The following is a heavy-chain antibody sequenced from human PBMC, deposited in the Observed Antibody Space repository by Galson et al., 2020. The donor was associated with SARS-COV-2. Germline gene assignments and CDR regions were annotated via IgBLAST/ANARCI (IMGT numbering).Heavy chain of an antibody. CDR1: GGSIASYY. CDR3: ARGDYSSSHFPYYYLDV. V-gene: IGHV4-59*01. Sequence: SETLSLTCTVSGGSIASYYGSWVRQAPGKGLEWIGYIYYTGDNTKYNPSLSSRVTMSMAASTNQFSLKLSSVTAADTAVYYCARGDYSSSHFPYYYLDVWGKGTTVTVSS. CDR2: IYYTGDNT. D-gene: IGHD6-19*01. J-gene: IGHJ6*03.